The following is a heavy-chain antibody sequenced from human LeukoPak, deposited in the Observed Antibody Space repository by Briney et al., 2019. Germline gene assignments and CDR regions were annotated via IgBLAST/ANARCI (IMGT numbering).Heavy chain of an antibody. V-gene: IGHV3-20*04. Sequence: GGSLRLSCTGSGFAFGDYAMSWVRQAPGKGLEWVSLISWDSGTTYYADSVKGRFTISRDNAKNSLYLQMNSLRAEDTAVYYCARADSSIAARLSRSSIFNYYYYMGVWGKGTTVTVSS. J-gene: IGHJ6*03. CDR1: GFAFGDYA. D-gene: IGHD6-6*01. CDR2: ISWDSGTT. CDR3: ARADSSIAARLSRSSIFNYYYYMGV.